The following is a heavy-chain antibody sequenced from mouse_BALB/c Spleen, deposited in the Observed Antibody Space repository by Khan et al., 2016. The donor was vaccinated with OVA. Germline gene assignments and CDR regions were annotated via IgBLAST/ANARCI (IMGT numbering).Heavy chain of an antibody. CDR2: IWSDGST. Sequence: VELVESGPGLVAPSQSLSITCTISGFSLSSYGIHWVRQPPEQGLEWLVVIWSDGSTTYNSTLKSRLSITKDNSKSQVFLKMNSLQTDDTAIYYCARQPYYHYYVMDYWGQGTSITVSS. CDR3: ARQPYYHYYVMDY. J-gene: IGHJ4*01. CDR1: GFSLSSYG. V-gene: IGHV2-6-1*01. D-gene: IGHD2-10*01.